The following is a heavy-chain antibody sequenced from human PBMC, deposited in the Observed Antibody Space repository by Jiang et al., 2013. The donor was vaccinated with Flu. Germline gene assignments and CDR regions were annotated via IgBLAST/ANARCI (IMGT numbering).Heavy chain of an antibody. Sequence: VQLVESGGGLVQPGGSLRLSCAASGFTFSDHYMDWVRQAPGKGLEWVGRIRKKVNSYTTEYAASVKGRFTISRDDSKNSLYLQMNSLKTEDTAVYYCARVDGGDTVDYWGQGTLVTASS. J-gene: IGHJ4*02. D-gene: IGHD2-21*02. CDR3: ARVDGGDTVDY. CDR1: GFTFSDHY. CDR2: IRKKVNSYTT. V-gene: IGHV3-72*01.